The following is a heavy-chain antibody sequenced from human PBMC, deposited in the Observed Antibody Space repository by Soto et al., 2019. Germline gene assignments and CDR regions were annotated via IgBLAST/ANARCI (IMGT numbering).Heavy chain of an antibody. Sequence: QVQLVQSGAEEKKPGASVKVSCKASGYTFTSYAMHWVRQAPGQRLEWMGWINAGNGNTKYSQKFQGRVTITRDTSASTAYMELSSLRSEDTAVYYCERGVTLPTPLDYWGQATLVTVSS. D-gene: IGHD2-8*01. J-gene: IGHJ4*02. CDR2: INAGNGNT. V-gene: IGHV1-3*05. CDR3: ERGVTLPTPLDY. CDR1: GYTFTSYA.